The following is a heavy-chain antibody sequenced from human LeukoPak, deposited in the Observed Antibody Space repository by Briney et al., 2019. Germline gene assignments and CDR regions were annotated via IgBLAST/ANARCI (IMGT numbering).Heavy chain of an antibody. CDR1: GASVSSGTYY. D-gene: IGHD5-12*01. V-gene: IGHV4-61*01. CDR3: ARDRRYSGYDGLDY. J-gene: IGHJ4*02. CDR2: IYYSGST. Sequence: SETLSLACTVSGASVSSGTYYWSWIRQPPGKGLEWIGYIYYSGSTNSNPSLKSRVTISVDTSKNQLSLKLTSVTAADTAVYYCARDRRYSGYDGLDYWGQGTPVTVS.